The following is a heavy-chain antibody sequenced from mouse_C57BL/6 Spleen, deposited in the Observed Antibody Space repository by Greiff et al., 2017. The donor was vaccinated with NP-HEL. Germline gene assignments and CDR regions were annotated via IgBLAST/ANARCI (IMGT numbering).Heavy chain of an antibody. CDR3: ARYGYGYFDY. Sequence: DVMLVESGGGLVKPGGSLKLSCAASGFTFSDYGMHWVRQAPEKGLEWVAYISSGSSTIYYADTVKGRFTISRDNAKNTLFLQMTSLRSEDTAMYYCARYGYGYFDYWGQGTTLTVSS. J-gene: IGHJ2*01. CDR1: GFTFSDYG. CDR2: ISSGSSTI. V-gene: IGHV5-17*01. D-gene: IGHD2-2*01.